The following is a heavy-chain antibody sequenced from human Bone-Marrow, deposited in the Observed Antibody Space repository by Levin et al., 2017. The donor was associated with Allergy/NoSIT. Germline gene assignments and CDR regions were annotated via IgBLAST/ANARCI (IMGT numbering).Heavy chain of an antibody. J-gene: IGHJ6*03. CDR3: ARAGDIVVVPAAKGDYYYYYMDV. Sequence: SVKVSCKASGGTFSSYAISWVRQAPGQGLEWMGGIIPIFGTANYAQKFQGRVTITADESTSTAYMELSSLRSEDTAVYYCARAGDIVVVPAAKGDYYYYYMDVWGKGTTVTVSS. CDR1: GGTFSSYA. CDR2: IIPIFGTA. D-gene: IGHD2-2*01. V-gene: IGHV1-69*13.